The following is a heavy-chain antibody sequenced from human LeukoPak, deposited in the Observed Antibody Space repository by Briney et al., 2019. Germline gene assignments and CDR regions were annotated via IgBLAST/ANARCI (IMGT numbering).Heavy chain of an antibody. CDR3: ARVDYYDSSVFDY. CDR1: GGSICSYY. CDR2: IYYSGST. V-gene: IGHV4-59*01. D-gene: IGHD3-22*01. Sequence: SETLSLTCTVSGGSICSYYWSWIRQPPGKGLEWIGYIYYSGSTNYNPSLKSRVTISVDTSKNQFSLILNPVTAADTAVYYCARVDYYDSSVFDYWGQGTLVTVSS. J-gene: IGHJ4*02.